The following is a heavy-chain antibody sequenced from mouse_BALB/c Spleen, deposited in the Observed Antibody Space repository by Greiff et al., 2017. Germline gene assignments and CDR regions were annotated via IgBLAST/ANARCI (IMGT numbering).Heavy chain of an antibody. V-gene: IGHV3-8*02. CDR2: ISYSGST. CDR1: GDSITSGY. D-gene: IGHD1-1*01. J-gene: IGHJ1*01. Sequence: EVKLMESGPSLVKPSQTLSLTCSVTGDSITSGYWNWIRKFPGNKLEYMGYISYSGSTYYNPSLKSRISITRDTSKNQYYLQLNSVTTEDTATYYCARFTTVVAKDWYFDVWGAGTTVTVSS. CDR3: ARFTTVVAKDWYFDV.